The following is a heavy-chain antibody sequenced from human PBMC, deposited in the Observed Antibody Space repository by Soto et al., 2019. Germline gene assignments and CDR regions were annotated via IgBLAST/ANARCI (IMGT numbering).Heavy chain of an antibody. CDR1: GFTFSSYA. Sequence: PGGSLRLSCAASGFTFSSYAMHWVRQAPGKGLEWVAVISYDGSNKYYADSVKGRFTISRDNSKNTLYLQMNSLRAEDTTVYYCACHPVAGDFDYWGQGTLVTVSS. V-gene: IGHV3-30-3*01. CDR2: ISYDGSNK. D-gene: IGHD6-19*01. CDR3: ACHPVAGDFDY. J-gene: IGHJ4*02.